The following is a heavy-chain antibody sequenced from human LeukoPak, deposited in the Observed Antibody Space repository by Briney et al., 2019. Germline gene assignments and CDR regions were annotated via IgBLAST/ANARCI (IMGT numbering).Heavy chain of an antibody. CDR2: INHSGST. CDR3: ARGQDSSGYYVGY. V-gene: IGHV4-34*01. Sequence: SETLSLTCTVSGGSISSYYWSWIRQPPGKGLEWIGEINHSGSTNYNPSLKSRVTISVDTSKNQFSLKLSSVTAADTAVYYCARGQDSSGYYVGYWGQGTLVTVSS. J-gene: IGHJ4*02. D-gene: IGHD3-22*01. CDR1: GGSISSYY.